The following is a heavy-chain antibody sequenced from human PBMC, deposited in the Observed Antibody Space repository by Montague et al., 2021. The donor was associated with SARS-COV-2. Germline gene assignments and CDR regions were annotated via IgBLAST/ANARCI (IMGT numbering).Heavy chain of an antibody. CDR1: KFTFNTYA. CDR2: IGSGGNT. CDR3: AGYGVKSPGAFDI. D-gene: IGHD4-17*01. Sequence: SLRLSCAASKFTFNTYAMTWVRQAPGKGLEWVSCIGSGGNTFFADSVRGRFTISRDFSTNTVFLQMNRLRADDTAMYFCAGYGVKSPGAFDIWGQGTLVTVSS. J-gene: IGHJ3*02. V-gene: IGHV3-23*01.